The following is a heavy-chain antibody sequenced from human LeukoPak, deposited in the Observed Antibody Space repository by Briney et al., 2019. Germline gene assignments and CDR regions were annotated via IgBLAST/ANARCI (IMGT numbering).Heavy chain of an antibody. J-gene: IGHJ3*02. CDR3: ATEGGSGSYYGDDAFDM. CDR1: GFSFTNTW. V-gene: IGHV3-15*01. CDR2: VKSKADDGTT. Sequence: PGGSLRLSCAASGFSFTNTWMSWVRQAPGKGLEWVGRVKSKADDGTTDYAAPVQCRFTISRDDSKNTLSLQMNSLKTEDTAVYYCATEGGSGSYYGDDAFDMWGQGTMVTVSS. D-gene: IGHD3-10*01.